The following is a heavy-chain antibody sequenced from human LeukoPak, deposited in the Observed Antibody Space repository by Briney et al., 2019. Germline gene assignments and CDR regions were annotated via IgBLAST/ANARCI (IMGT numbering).Heavy chain of an antibody. CDR1: GFTFSAYG. D-gene: IGHD5-12*01. CDR3: ARDRYSGYGYYFDY. Sequence: GGSLRLSCAASGFTFSAYGMHWVRQAPGKGLEWVAFIRYDASNKYYADSVKGRFTISRDNSKNTLYLQMNSLRAEDTAVYYCARDRYSGYGYYFDYWGQGTLVTVSS. J-gene: IGHJ4*02. V-gene: IGHV3-30*02. CDR2: IRYDASNK.